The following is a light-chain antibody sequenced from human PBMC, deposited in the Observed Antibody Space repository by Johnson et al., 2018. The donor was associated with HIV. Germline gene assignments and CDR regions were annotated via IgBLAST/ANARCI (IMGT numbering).Light chain of an antibody. CDR3: GAWDSSLSAHFV. CDR2: DNN. V-gene: IGLV1-51*01. CDR1: SSNIGYNY. J-gene: IGLJ1*01. Sequence: QSVLTQPPSVSAAPGQKVTISCSGSSSNIGYNYVSWYQQLPGTAPKLLIYDNNKRPSGIPDRFSGSKSGTSATLGITGLQTGDEADYYCGAWDSSLSAHFVFGTGTKVTVL.